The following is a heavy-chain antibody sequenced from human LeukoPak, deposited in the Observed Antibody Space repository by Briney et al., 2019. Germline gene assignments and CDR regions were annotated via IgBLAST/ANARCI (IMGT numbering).Heavy chain of an antibody. Sequence: GGSLRLSCAASGFTFSSYAMSGVRQAPGKGLEWVSGISGSGGSTYYADSVKGRFTISRDNSKNTLYLQMNSLRAEDTAVYYCAKDTPIVVVVAATGWFDPWGQGTLVTVSS. CDR1: GFTFSSYA. CDR3: AKDTPIVVVVAATGWFDP. J-gene: IGHJ5*02. V-gene: IGHV3-23*01. CDR2: ISGSGGST. D-gene: IGHD2-15*01.